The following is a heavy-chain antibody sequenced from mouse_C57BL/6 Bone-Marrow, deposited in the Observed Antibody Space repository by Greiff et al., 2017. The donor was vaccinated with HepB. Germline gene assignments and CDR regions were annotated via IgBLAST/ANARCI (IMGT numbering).Heavy chain of an antibody. D-gene: IGHD2-5*01. CDR1: GYTFTSYW. CDR2: IYPGSSST. V-gene: IGHV1-55*01. Sequence: QVQLQQPGAELVKPGASVKMSCKASGYTFTSYWITWVKQRPGQGLEWIGDIYPGSSSTNYNEKFKSKATLTVDTSSSTAYMQLSSLTSEDSAVYYCARMNFGYSNYEGYYFDYWGQGTTLTVSS. J-gene: IGHJ2*01. CDR3: ARMNFGYSNYEGYYFDY.